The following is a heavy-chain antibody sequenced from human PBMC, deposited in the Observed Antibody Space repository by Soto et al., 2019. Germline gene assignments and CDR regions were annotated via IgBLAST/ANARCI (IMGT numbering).Heavy chain of an antibody. J-gene: IGHJ4*01. CDR2: INPNSGGT. CDR1: GYTFSDYY. D-gene: IGHD1-1*01. CDR3: AREPATAKPEGVDF. Sequence: ASVKVSCKASGYTFSDYYIHWVRQAPGQGLEWMGWINPNSGGTKYAPKFQGGVTMTRDTSITTAYMELSRLRSGDPAVYYCAREPATAKPEGVDFWGHGTLDTVST. V-gene: IGHV1-2*02.